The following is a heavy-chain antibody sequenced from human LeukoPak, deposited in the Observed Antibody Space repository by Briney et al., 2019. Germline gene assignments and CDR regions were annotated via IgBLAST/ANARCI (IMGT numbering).Heavy chain of an antibody. J-gene: IGHJ4*02. V-gene: IGHV3-9*01. CDR1: GFTFDDYA. D-gene: IGHD3-9*01. Sequence: LSGGSLRLSCAASGFTFDDYAMHWVRQAPGKGLEWVSGISWNSGSIGYADSVKRRFTISRDNAKNSLYLQMNSLRAEDTALYYCAKDMAHDHDILGPFDYWGQGTLVTVSS. CDR2: ISWNSGSI. CDR3: AKDMAHDHDILGPFDY.